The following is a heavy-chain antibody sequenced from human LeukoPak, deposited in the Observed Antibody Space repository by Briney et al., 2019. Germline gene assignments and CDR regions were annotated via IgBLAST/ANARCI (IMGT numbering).Heavy chain of an antibody. CDR1: GFTVSGNY. D-gene: IGHD6-19*01. J-gene: IGHJ4*02. CDR3: ARDRYSSGWSRLFDY. Sequence: GGSLRLSCAASGFTVSGNYMSWVRQAPGKGLEWVSVIYSGGSTYYADSVKGRFTISRDNSKNTLYLQMNSLRAEDTAVYYCARDRYSSGWSRLFDYWGQGTLVTVSS. CDR2: IYSGGST. V-gene: IGHV3-53*01.